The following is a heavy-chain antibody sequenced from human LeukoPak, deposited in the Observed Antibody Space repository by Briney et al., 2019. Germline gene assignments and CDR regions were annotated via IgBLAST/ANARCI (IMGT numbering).Heavy chain of an antibody. CDR2: IYSSGST. CDR3: AREAYDFWSGYYDY. D-gene: IGHD3-3*01. J-gene: IGHJ4*02. Sequence: SETLSLTCTVSGGSISSGSYYWSWIRQPAGKGLEWIGRIYSSGSTNCNPSLKSRVTISVDTSKNQFSLKLNSVSAADTAVYYCAREAYDFWSGYYDYWGQGTLVTVSS. CDR1: GGSISSGSYY. V-gene: IGHV4-61*02.